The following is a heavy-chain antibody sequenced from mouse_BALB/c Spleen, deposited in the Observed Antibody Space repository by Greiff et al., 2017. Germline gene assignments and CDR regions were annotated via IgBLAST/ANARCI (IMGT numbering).Heavy chain of an antibody. J-gene: IGHJ1*01. Sequence: VQLQQSGAELVRPGTSVKISCKASGYAFTNYRLGWVKQRPGHGLEWIGDIYPGSGNTYYNEKFKGKATLTADKSSSTAYMQRSSLTSEDSAVYFCARRGRQGWYFDVWGAGTTVTVSS. CDR3: ARRGRQGWYFDV. CDR2: IYPGSGNT. V-gene: IGHV1-63*01. D-gene: IGHD3-3*01. CDR1: GYAFTNYR.